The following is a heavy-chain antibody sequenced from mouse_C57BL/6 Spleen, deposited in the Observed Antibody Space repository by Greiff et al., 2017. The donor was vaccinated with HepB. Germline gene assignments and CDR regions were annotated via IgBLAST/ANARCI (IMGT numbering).Heavy chain of an antibody. CDR3: ARSRGGYYFDY. CDR2: IYPSDSET. J-gene: IGHJ2*01. Sequence: QVQLQQPGAELVRPGSSVKLSCKASGYTFTSYWMDWVKQRPGQGLEWIGNIYPSDSETHYNQKFKDKATLTVDKSSSTAYMQLSSLTSEDSAVYYCARSRGGYYFDYWGQGTTLTVSS. V-gene: IGHV1-61*01. CDR1: GYTFTSYW. D-gene: IGHD1-1*02.